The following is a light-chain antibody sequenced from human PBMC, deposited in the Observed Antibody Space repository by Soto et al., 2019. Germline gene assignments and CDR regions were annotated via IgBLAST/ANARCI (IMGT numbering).Light chain of an antibody. CDR2: AAS. CDR3: QQANSFPWT. J-gene: IGKJ1*01. CDR1: QDISGW. V-gene: IGKV1-12*01. Sequence: DIQMTQSPSTLSASVGDRVSITCRASQDISGWLAWFQQKPGKAPSLLIYAASILQSGVPSRFSGSGSGTDFTLTITYLQPEDFAAYYCQQANSFPWTFGQGTKVDIK.